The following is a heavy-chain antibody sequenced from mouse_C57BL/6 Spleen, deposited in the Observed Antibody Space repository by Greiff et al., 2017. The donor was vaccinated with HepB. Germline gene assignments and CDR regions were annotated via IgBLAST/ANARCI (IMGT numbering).Heavy chain of an antibody. CDR3: TNPYYSNYSYYAMDY. Sequence: VQLQQSGAELVRPGASVTLSCKASGYTFTDYEMHWVKQTPVHGLEWIGAIDPETGGTAYNQKFKGKAILTADKSSSTAYMELRSLTSEDSAVYYCTNPYYSNYSYYAMDYCGQGTSVTVSS. J-gene: IGHJ4*01. CDR2: IDPETGGT. CDR1: GYTFTDYE. V-gene: IGHV1-15*01. D-gene: IGHD2-5*01.